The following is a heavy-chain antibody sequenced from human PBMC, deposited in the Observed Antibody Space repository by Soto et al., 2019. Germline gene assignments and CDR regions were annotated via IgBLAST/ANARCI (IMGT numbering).Heavy chain of an antibody. V-gene: IGHV3-30-3*01. Sequence: GGSLRLSCAASGFTFSSYAMHGVRQAPGKGLEWVAVISYDGSNKYYADSVKGRFTISRDNSKNTLYLQMNSLRAEDTAVYYCARGTYYYGSGTPPPYWGQGTLVTVSS. J-gene: IGHJ4*02. CDR2: ISYDGSNK. D-gene: IGHD3-10*01. CDR1: GFTFSSYA. CDR3: ARGTYYYGSGTPPPY.